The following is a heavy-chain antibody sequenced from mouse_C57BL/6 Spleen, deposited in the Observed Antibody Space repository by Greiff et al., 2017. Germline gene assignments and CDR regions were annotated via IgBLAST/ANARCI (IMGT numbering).Heavy chain of an antibody. V-gene: IGHV1-15*01. CDR3: TRSLYGSATGYFDV. J-gene: IGHJ1*03. CDR2: IDPATGGT. CDR1: GYTFTDYE. Sequence: QVQLQQSGAELVRPGASVTLSCKASGYTFTDYEMHWVKQTPVHGLEWIGAIDPATGGTAYNQKFKGKAILTADKSSSTAYMELRSLTSEDSAVYYCTRSLYGSATGYFDVWGTGTTVTVSS. D-gene: IGHD1-1*01.